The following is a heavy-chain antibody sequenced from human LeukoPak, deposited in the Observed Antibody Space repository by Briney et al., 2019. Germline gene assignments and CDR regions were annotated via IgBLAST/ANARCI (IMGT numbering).Heavy chain of an antibody. D-gene: IGHD3-22*01. J-gene: IGHJ4*02. CDR2: IYSGGST. CDR1: RFTVSSNY. Sequence: GGSLRLSCAASRFTVSSNYMSWVRQAPGKGLEWVSVIYSGGSTYYADSVKGRFTISRHNSKNTLYLQMNSLRAEDTAVYYCARVSTYYYDSSGYSPFDYWGQGTLVTVSS. V-gene: IGHV3-53*04. CDR3: ARVSTYYYDSSGYSPFDY.